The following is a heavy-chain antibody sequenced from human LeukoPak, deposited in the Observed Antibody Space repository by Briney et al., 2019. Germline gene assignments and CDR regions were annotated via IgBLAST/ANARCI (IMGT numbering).Heavy chain of an antibody. CDR2: MNPNSGNT. J-gene: IGHJ4*02. CDR1: GYTFTNYD. D-gene: IGHD3-9*01. CDR3: ASWIRYFDWLL. Sequence: ASVKVSCKASGYTFTNYDINWVRQATGQGLEWMGWMNPNSGNTGYGQKFQGRVTITRNTSISTAYMELSSLRSEDTAVYYCASWIRYFDWLLWGQGTLVTVSS. V-gene: IGHV1-8*03.